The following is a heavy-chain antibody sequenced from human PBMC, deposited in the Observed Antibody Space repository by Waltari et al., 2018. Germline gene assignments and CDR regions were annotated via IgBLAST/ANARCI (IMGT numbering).Heavy chain of an antibody. CDR3: AKEGQGWIFGVGHTHYYYYGMDV. D-gene: IGHD3-3*01. CDR2: ISWNSGSI. CDR1: GFTFDDYA. V-gene: IGHV3-9*01. J-gene: IGHJ6*02. Sequence: EVQLVESGGGLVQPGRSLRLSCAASGFTFDDYAMHWVRQAPGKGLEWVSGISWNSGSIGYAESRKGRFTISRDNAKNSLYLQMNSLRAEDTALYYCAKEGQGWIFGVGHTHYYYYGMDVWGQGTTVTVSS.